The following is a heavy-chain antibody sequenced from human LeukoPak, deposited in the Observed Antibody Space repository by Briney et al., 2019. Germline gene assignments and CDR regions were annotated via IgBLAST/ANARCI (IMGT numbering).Heavy chain of an antibody. CDR1: GDTFDTYT. J-gene: IGHJ3*02. CDR3: VGDKGLTGDTCAFDI. D-gene: IGHD7-27*01. V-gene: IGHV1-69*05. CDR2: FIPAFNTA. Sequence: SVKVSCKASGDTFDTYTISWVRQVPGQGLEWMGGFIPAFNTAHYARKFQGRVTITMDASTTTDFMEMSSLRFEDTAVYYCVGDKGLTGDTCAFDIWGQGTMVTVSS.